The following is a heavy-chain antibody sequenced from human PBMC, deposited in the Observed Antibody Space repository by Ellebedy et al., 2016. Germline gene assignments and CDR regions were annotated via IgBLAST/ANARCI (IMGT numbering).Heavy chain of an antibody. V-gene: IGHV1-8*01. Sequence: ASVKVSCXASGYTFTNNDIMWVRQATGQGPEWMGWINCQTGKTGYAQKFQGRVTMTRDTSTSTAYVELSSLTSDDTAVYYCARGRGGLIQVGYMDVWGKGTTVTVSS. D-gene: IGHD3-10*01. CDR1: GYTFTNND. J-gene: IGHJ6*03. CDR2: INCQTGKT. CDR3: ARGRGGLIQVGYMDV.